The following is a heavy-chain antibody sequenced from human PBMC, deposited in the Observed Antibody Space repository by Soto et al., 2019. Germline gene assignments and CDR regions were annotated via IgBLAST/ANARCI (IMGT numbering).Heavy chain of an antibody. Sequence: GGSLRLSCAASGFTFSSYAMHWVRQAPGKGLEYVSAISSNGGSTYYANSVKDRFTISRDNSKNTLYLQMGSLRAEDMAVYYCARLIEYSSSSWYFDLWGRGTLVTVSS. V-gene: IGHV3-64*01. CDR1: GFTFSSYA. CDR2: ISSNGGST. CDR3: ARLIEYSSSSWYFDL. J-gene: IGHJ2*01. D-gene: IGHD6-6*01.